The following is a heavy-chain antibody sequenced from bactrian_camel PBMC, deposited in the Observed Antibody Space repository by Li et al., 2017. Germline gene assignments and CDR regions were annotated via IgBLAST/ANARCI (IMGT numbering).Heavy chain of an antibody. J-gene: IGHJ4*01. Sequence: HVQLVESGGGLVQPGGSLRLSCAASGFTDSSYYMSWVRQAPGKGCEWVSGISARASETRYADSVKGRFTISRDNAKNMLFLQLNNLKVEDTAMYYCAEGRTEVPHDCCASKGTQ. D-gene: IGHD6*01. CDR1: GFTDSSYY. CDR2: ISARASET. V-gene: IGHV3S1*01.